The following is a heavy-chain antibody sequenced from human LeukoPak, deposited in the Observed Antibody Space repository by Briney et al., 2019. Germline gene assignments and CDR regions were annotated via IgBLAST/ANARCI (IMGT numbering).Heavy chain of an antibody. Sequence: ASVKVSCKASGYTFTCYGISWVRQAPGQGPEWMGWISTYNGNTNYAQKLQDRVTMTTDTSTSTAYMELRSLRSDDTAVYYCARDGWPSYYYYMDVWGKGTTVTVSS. V-gene: IGHV1-18*01. D-gene: IGHD6-19*01. J-gene: IGHJ6*03. CDR3: ARDGWPSYYYYMDV. CDR1: GYTFTCYG. CDR2: ISTYNGNT.